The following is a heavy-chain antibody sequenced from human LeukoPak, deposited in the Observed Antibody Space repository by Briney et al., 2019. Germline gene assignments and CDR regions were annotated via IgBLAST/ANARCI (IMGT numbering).Heavy chain of an antibody. V-gene: IGHV1-18*01. CDR3: ARGSPDSYYDFWSGYLNWFDP. D-gene: IGHD3-3*01. J-gene: IGHJ5*02. CDR2: ISAYNGNT. Sequence: EASVKVSCKASGYTFTSYGISWVRQAPGQGLEWMGWISAYNGNTNYAQKLQGRVTMTTDTSTSTAYMELRGLRSDDTAVYYCARGSPDSYYDFWSGYLNWFDPWGQGTLVTVSS. CDR1: GYTFTSYG.